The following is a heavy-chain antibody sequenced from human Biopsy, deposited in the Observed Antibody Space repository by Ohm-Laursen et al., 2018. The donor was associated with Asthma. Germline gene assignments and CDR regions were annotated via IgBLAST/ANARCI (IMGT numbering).Heavy chain of an antibody. D-gene: IGHD3-22*01. CDR2: ISWNSGNI. Sequence: SLRLSCSASGFTFSSYYMHWVRQAPGKGLVWVSNISWNSGNIDYAVSVKGRFTISRDNAKNSLYLQMQSLRPEDTAFYYCAKSADYYDSTDYLDFWGRGTLVTVSS. CDR1: GFTFSSYY. J-gene: IGHJ4*01. CDR3: AKSADYYDSTDYLDF. V-gene: IGHV3-9*01.